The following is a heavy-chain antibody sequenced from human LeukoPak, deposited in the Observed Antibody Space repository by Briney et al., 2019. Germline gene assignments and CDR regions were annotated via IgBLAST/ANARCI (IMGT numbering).Heavy chain of an antibody. V-gene: IGHV1-8*01. J-gene: IGHJ5*02. D-gene: IGHD2-15*01. CDR3: ARDQDIVVVVAALRQREMGGFDP. CDR1: GYTFTSYD. Sequence: ASVKVSCKAPGYTFTSYDINCVRHATGQGREWMGWMNPNSGNTGYAQKFQGRVTMPRHTSISTAYMELSSLRSEDTAVYYCARDQDIVVVVAALRQREMGGFDPWGQGTLVTVSS. CDR2: MNPNSGNT.